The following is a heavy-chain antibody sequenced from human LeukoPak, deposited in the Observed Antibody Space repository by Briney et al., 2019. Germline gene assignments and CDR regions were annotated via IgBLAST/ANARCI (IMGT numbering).Heavy chain of an antibody. CDR2: VYSSGTA. V-gene: IGHV4-59*08. CDR3: ARFGGDRDNSGSSLYWFDP. J-gene: IGHJ5*02. CDR1: GGSVANSY. Sequence: SGTLSLTCTVSGGSVANSYWSWIRQPPGKGLEWIGYVYSSGTATYNPSIKRTLTISIDMSTRQFSLELKPVTAADTAVYYCARFGGDRDNSGSSLYWFDPWGQGTLVTVSS. D-gene: IGHD3-10*01.